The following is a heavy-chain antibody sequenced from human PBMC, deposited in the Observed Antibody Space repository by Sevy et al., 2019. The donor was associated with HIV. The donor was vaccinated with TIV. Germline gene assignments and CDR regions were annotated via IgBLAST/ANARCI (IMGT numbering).Heavy chain of an antibody. CDR2: IIPILGTV. CDR3: AREGGNGWYYFDY. CDR1: GGTFSSYV. Sequence: ASVKVSCKASGGTFSSYVISWVRQAPGQGLEWMGRIIPILGTVNYAQKFQGRVTITADESTKTAYMELSSLRSEDTAVYYCAREGGNGWYYFDYWGQETLVTVSS. V-gene: IGHV1-69*11. D-gene: IGHD6-19*01. J-gene: IGHJ4*02.